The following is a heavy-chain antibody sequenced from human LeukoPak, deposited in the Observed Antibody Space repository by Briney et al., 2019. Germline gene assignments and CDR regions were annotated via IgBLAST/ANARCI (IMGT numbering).Heavy chain of an antibody. Sequence: GGSLRLFCAASGFTLSNYWMSWVRQAPGKGLEWVSVIYNAGDRYYADSVKGRFTISRDSSKNTLYLQVNSLRAEDTAVYYCVTRSGSYYYWGQGILVTVSS. CDR1: GFTLSNYW. D-gene: IGHD1-26*01. V-gene: IGHV3-53*01. CDR3: VTRSGSYYY. J-gene: IGHJ4*02. CDR2: IYNAGDR.